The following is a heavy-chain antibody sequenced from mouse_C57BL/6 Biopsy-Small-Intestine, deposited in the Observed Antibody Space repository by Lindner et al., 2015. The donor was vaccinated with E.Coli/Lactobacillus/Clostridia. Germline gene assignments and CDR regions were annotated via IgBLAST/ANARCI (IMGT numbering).Heavy chain of an antibody. V-gene: IGHV1-66*01. CDR1: GYSFTSYY. J-gene: IGHJ1*03. CDR3: ARGILYWYFDV. CDR2: IYPGSGNT. Sequence: VQLQESGPELVKPGASVKISCKASGYSFTSYYIHWVKQRPGQGLEWIGWIYPGSGNTKYNEKFKGKATLTADTSSSTAYMQLSSLTSEDSAVYYCARGILYWYFDVWGTGIKVTVSS.